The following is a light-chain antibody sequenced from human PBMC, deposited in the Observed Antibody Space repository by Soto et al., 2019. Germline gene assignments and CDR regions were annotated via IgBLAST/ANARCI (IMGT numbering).Light chain of an antibody. J-gene: IGKJ5*01. CDR1: QSISSY. V-gene: IGKV3-20*01. CDR2: DAS. Sequence: LLTQSPATLSVSPGQRVTLSCRASQSISSYLAWYQQRPGQPSRLLIYDASSRASGVPARFSGSGSGTDFTLTINRLEPEDFAVYYCQQYGSSPAFGQGTRLEIK. CDR3: QQYGSSPA.